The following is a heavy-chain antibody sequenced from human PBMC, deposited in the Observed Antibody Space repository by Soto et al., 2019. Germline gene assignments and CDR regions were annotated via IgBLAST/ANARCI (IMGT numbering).Heavy chain of an antibody. Sequence: EVQLLESGGGLVQPGGSLRLSCAASGFTFSSYAMSWVCQAPGKGLEWVSAISGSGGSTYYADSVKGRFTISRDNSKNTLYLQMNSLRAEDTAVYYCAKGMRQQLVYIWFDPWGQGTLVTVSS. CDR3: AKGMRQQLVYIWFDP. CDR2: ISGSGGST. D-gene: IGHD6-13*01. CDR1: GFTFSSYA. J-gene: IGHJ5*02. V-gene: IGHV3-23*01.